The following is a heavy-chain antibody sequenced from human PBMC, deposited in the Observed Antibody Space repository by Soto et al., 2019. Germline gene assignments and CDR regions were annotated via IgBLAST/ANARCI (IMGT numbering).Heavy chain of an antibody. Sequence: SVKVSCKASGGTFSSYAISWVRQAPGQGLEWMGGIIPICGTAGYAQKFQGRVTITANDSTSTAYMELSSLRSEDTAVYYCARGFDYDFWSGYDYYGMDVWGQGTTVTVSS. V-gene: IGHV1-69*13. CDR1: GGTFSSYA. CDR3: ARGFDYDFWSGYDYYGMDV. CDR2: IIPICGTA. D-gene: IGHD3-3*01. J-gene: IGHJ6*02.